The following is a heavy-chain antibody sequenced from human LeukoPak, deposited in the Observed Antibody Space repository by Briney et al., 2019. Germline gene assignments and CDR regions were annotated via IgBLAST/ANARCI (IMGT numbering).Heavy chain of an antibody. J-gene: IGHJ1*01. CDR2: ISWNSGSI. Sequence: GGSLRLSCAASGFTFDDYAMHWGRQAPGKGLEWVSGISWNSGSIGYADSVKGRFTISRDNAKNSLYLQMNSLRAEDTALYYCAKDYSSHSSYFQHWGQGTLVTVSS. D-gene: IGHD6-13*01. CDR3: AKDYSSHSSYFQH. CDR1: GFTFDDYA. V-gene: IGHV3-9*01.